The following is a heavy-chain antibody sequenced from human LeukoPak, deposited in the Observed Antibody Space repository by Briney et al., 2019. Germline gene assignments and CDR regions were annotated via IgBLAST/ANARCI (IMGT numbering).Heavy chain of an antibody. D-gene: IGHD5-18*01. J-gene: IGHJ4*02. CDR2: INHSGST. V-gene: IGHV4-34*01. CDR3: ARGTPGYSYGLYYFDY. Sequence: SETLSFTCAVYGGSFSGYYWSWIRQPPGKGLEWIGEINHSGSTNYNPSLKSRVTISVDTSKNQFSLKLSSVTAADTAVYYCARGTPGYSYGLYYFDYWGQGTLVTVSS. CDR1: GGSFSGYY.